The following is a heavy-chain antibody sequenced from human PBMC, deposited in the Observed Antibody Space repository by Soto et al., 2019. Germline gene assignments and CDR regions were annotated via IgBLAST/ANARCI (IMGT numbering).Heavy chain of an antibody. Sequence: SETLSLTCTVSGGSIISYYWSWIRQPAWKGLEWIGRIYTSGSTNYNPYLKSRVTMSVDTSKNQFSLKLSSLTAADTAVYYCAREGYSGSYSPWGQGTLVAVSS. D-gene: IGHD1-26*01. V-gene: IGHV4-4*07. CDR1: GGSIISYY. CDR2: IYTSGST. J-gene: IGHJ5*02. CDR3: AREGYSGSYSP.